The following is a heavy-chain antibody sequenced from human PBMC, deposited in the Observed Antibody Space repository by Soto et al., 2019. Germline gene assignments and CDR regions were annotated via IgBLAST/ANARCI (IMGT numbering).Heavy chain of an antibody. CDR1: GYTLTELS. D-gene: IGHD2-2*02. Sequence: ASVKVSCKVSGYTLTELSMHWVRQAPGKGLEWMGGFDPEDGETIYAQKFQGRVTMTEDTSTDTVYMELSSLRSEDTAVYYCATQNKNIVVVPAAIGRAFDIWGQGTMVTVSS. V-gene: IGHV1-24*01. CDR3: ATQNKNIVVVPAAIGRAFDI. CDR2: FDPEDGET. J-gene: IGHJ3*02.